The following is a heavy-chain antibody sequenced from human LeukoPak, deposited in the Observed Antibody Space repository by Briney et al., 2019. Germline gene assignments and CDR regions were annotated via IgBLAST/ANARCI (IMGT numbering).Heavy chain of an antibody. V-gene: IGHV4-61*01. J-gene: IGHJ6*02. D-gene: IGHD2-15*01. Sequence: SSETLSLTCSVSGGSVSSATNYWSRIRQPPGKGLEWIGYIYYSGSTNYNPSLKSRVTISVDTSKNQFSLQLSSVTAADTAVYYCARVVSIGVLAATNRWFGYGMDVWGQGTRVTVSS. CDR2: IYYSGST. CDR1: GGSVSSATNY. CDR3: ARVVSIGVLAATNRWFGYGMDV.